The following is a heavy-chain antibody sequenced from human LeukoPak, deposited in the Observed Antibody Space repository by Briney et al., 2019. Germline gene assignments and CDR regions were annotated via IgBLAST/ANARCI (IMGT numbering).Heavy chain of an antibody. V-gene: IGHV3-30-3*01. CDR1: GFTFSSYA. Sequence: GRSLRLSCAASGFTFSSYAMHWVRQAPGKGLEWVAVISYDGSNKYYADSVKGRFTISRDNSKNTLYLQMNNLRAEDTAVYYCARDFVEQAGYAFDIWGQGTMVTVSS. CDR3: ARDFVEQAGYAFDI. D-gene: IGHD3-16*02. CDR2: ISYDGSNK. J-gene: IGHJ3*02.